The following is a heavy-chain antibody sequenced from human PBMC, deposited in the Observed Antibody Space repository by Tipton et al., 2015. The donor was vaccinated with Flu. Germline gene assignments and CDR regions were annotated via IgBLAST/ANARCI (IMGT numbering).Heavy chain of an antibody. V-gene: IGHV4-61*02. D-gene: IGHD4-11*01. CDR2: MYTSGST. J-gene: IGHJ2*01. CDR1: GGSISSSSYY. Sequence: TLSLTCTVSGGSISSSSYYWSWIRQPAGKGLEWIGRMYTSGSTNYNPSLKSRVTISVDTSRNQFYLKLSSVTAADTAVYYCARIRWEMSTVITDWYFGLWGRGTLVTVSS. CDR3: ARIRWEMSTVITDWYFGL.